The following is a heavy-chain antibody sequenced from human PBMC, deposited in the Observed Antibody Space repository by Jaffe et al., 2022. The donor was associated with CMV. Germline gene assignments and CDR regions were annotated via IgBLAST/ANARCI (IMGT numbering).Heavy chain of an antibody. Sequence: EVQLVESGGGLVQPGGSLRLSCAASGFTVSSNYMSWVRQAPGKGLEWVSVIYSGGSTYYADSVKGRFTISRDNSKNTLYLQMNSLRAEDTAVYYCARVQRDCSGGSCYSAVIDYWGQGTLVTVSS. CDR2: IYSGGST. J-gene: IGHJ4*02. CDR1: GFTVSSNY. D-gene: IGHD2-15*01. CDR3: ARVQRDCSGGSCYSAVIDY. V-gene: IGHV3-66*01.